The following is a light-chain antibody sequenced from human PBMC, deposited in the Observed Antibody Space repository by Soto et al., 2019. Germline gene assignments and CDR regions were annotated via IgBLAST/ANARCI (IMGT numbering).Light chain of an antibody. J-gene: IGKJ1*01. V-gene: IGKV1-39*01. CDR3: QQTYNPPRT. CDR1: QSIAGN. CDR2: APS. Sequence: DIQMTQSPSSLSASVGDRVTITCRASQSIAGNLNWYKQKPGKAPKLLFYAPSDLQSGVPSTFSGSGSGTDFTLTINYLQPEDFATYYCQQTYNPPRTFGQGTKVEIK.